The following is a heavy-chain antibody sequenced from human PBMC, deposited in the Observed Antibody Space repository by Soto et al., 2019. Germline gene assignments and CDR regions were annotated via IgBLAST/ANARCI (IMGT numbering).Heavy chain of an antibody. CDR1: GGTFSSYA. CDR3: ARDQKRRGANTENGMDV. J-gene: IGHJ6*02. V-gene: IGHV1-69*13. Sequence: SVKVSCKASGGTFSSYAISWVRQAPGQGLEWMGGIIPIFGTANYAQKFQGRVTITADESTSTAYMELSSLRSEDTAVYYCARDQKRRGANTENGMDVWGQGTTVTVSS. D-gene: IGHD3-16*01. CDR2: IIPIFGTA.